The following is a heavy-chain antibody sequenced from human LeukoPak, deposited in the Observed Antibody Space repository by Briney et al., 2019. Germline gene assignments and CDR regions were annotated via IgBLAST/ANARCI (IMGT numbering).Heavy chain of an antibody. CDR3: AKSSSWTYHYLDY. J-gene: IGHJ4*02. V-gene: IGHV3-23*01. Sequence: GGSLRLSCSASGFTFSGYAMHWVRQAPGKGLEWVSAIRGSGGSTYYADSVKGRFTISRDNSMNTLSLQMNSLRAEDTALYYCAKSSSWTYHYLDYWGQGALVTVSS. CDR2: IRGSGGST. D-gene: IGHD6-13*01. CDR1: GFTFSGYA.